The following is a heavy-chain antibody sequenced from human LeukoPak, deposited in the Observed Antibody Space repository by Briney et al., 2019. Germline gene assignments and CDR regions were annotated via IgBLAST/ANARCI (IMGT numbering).Heavy chain of an antibody. CDR1: GFTFSDYY. V-gene: IGHV3-11*04. CDR2: ISSSSSTM. D-gene: IGHD3-22*01. CDR3: VRDHHRRLYDSQARDTFDI. J-gene: IGHJ3*02. Sequence: GGSLRLSCAASGFTFSDYYMSWIRQAPGKGLEWVSYISSSSSTMYYAASVKGRFSISRDNAQNSLYLQMNSLRAEDTAVYYCVRDHHRRLYDSQARDTFDIWGQGTMVTVSS.